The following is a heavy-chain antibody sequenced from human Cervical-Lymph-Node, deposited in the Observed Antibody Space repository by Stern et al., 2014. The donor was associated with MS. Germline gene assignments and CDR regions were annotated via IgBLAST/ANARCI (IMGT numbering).Heavy chain of an antibody. D-gene: IGHD5-24*01. J-gene: IGHJ4*02. CDR3: ARGKRWLQLGFDY. CDR2: IIPIVGTA. CDR1: GGTFSSNA. V-gene: IGHV1-69*01. Sequence: QAQLVQSGAEVKKPGASVKVSCKASGGTFSSNAINWVRQAPGPGLEWKGGIIPIVGTANYAQKFQGRVTITADESTSTAYMELSSLRSEDTAVYYCARGKRWLQLGFDYWGQGTLVTVSS.